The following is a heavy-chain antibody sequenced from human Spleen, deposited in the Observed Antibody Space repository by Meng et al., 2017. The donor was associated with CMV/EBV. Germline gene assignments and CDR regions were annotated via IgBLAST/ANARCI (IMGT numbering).Heavy chain of an antibody. D-gene: IGHD3-22*01. CDR1: YTFTGYY. CDR3: ARDVPIRTFYDSSGFNY. Sequence: YTFTGYYMHWGRQAPGQGLEWMGWINPNSGDTNYAQEFQGRVTMTRDTSIRTAYMELSRLKSDDTALYYCARDVPIRTFYDSSGFNYWGQGTLVTVSS. J-gene: IGHJ4*02. V-gene: IGHV1-2*02. CDR2: INPNSGDT.